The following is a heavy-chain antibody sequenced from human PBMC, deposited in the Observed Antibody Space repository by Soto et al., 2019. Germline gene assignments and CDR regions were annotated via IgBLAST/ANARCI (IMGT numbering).Heavy chain of an antibody. CDR3: AREGSYDTMDY. Sequence: PGGSLRLSCAASGFTFSNYGMSWVRQAPGKGLEWVSSISRSGGATYYADSVKGRLTISRDNAKNSLFLQMNSLRAEDTALYYCAREGSYDTMDYWGLGTLVIVS. CDR1: GFTFSNYG. J-gene: IGHJ4*02. V-gene: IGHV3-23*01. D-gene: IGHD3-22*01. CDR2: ISRSGGAT.